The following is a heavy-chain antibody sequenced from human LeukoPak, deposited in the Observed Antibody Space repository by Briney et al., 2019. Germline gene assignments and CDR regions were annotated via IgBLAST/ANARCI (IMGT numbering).Heavy chain of an antibody. D-gene: IGHD3-10*01. CDR2: ISGSGGST. CDR3: AKDHSSGYPEAFDI. Sequence: PGGSLRLSFPASGFTFSSYAMSWVRQAPGKGLEWVSAISGSGGSTYYADSVKGRFTISRDNSKNTLYLQVNSLRAEDTAVYYCAKDHSSGYPEAFDIWGQGTMVTVSS. J-gene: IGHJ3*02. CDR1: GFTFSSYA. V-gene: IGHV3-23*01.